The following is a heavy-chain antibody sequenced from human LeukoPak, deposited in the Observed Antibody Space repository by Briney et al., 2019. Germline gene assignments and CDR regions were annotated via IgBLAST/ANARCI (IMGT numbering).Heavy chain of an antibody. D-gene: IGHD3-10*01. CDR3: STTLLGLWFGGMRHQW. CDR1: GYTLTELS. CDR2: FNPEDGET. V-gene: IGHV1-24*01. Sequence: ASVKVSCKVSGYTLTELSMHWVRQAPGKGLEWMGGFNPEDGETIYAHRLQGRVTMTKDTSTDTAYMQLSSLRSEETAVYYCSTTLLGLWFGGMRHQWWGQGTLVTVS. J-gene: IGHJ4*02.